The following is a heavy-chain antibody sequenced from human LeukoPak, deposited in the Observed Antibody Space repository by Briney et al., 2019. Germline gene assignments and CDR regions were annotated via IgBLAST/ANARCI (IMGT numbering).Heavy chain of an antibody. V-gene: IGHV1-2*02. CDR2: INPNSGGT. Sequence: GASVKVSCKASGYTFTGYYMHWVRQAPGQGLEWMGWINPNSGGTNYAQKFQGRVTMTRDTSISTAYMELSRLRSDDTAVYYCARERQQLSRDFGYWGQGTLVTVSS. J-gene: IGHJ4*02. CDR1: GYTFTGYY. D-gene: IGHD6-13*01. CDR3: ARERQQLSRDFGY.